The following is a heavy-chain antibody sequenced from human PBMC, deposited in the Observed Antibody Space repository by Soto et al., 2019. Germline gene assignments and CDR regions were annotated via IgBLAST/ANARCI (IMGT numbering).Heavy chain of an antibody. J-gene: IGHJ5*02. Sequence: EVKLVESGGGLVQPGGSLRLSCAASGFTYSSDWMSWVRQAPGKGLEWLANIKQDGSEKYYVDSVKGRFTISRDNAKNSLYLQMNSLRAEDTAVYYCAREEADSSADLIDPWGQGTLVTVSS. CDR1: GFTYSSDW. V-gene: IGHV3-7*01. D-gene: IGHD6-19*01. CDR3: AREEADSSADLIDP. CDR2: IKQDGSEK.